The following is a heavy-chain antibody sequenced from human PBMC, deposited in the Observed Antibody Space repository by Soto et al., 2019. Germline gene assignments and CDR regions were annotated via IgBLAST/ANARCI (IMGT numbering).Heavy chain of an antibody. CDR2: IHHSGIT. CDR3: ASILTGWNHLGY. CDR1: GGSFTSYY. J-gene: IGHJ4*02. V-gene: IGHV4-34*01. Sequence: QVQLKQWGAGLLKPSETLSLTCAVYGGSFTSYYWSWIRQPPGQGMEWIGEIHHSGITNYNPSLKSRVTISIDMSKNQFSLKLRSVTAAETGVYYCASILTGWNHLGYWGQGTPVTVSS. D-gene: IGHD3-9*01.